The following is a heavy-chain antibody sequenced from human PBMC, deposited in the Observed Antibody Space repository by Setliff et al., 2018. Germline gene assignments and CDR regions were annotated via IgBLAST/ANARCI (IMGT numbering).Heavy chain of an antibody. CDR2: ISPYNGNT. V-gene: IGHV1-18*04. J-gene: IGHJ3*02. Sequence: ASVKVSCKASGYTFNRHGMNWLRQAPGQGLEWLGWISPYNGNTEYAQTVQDRIRMTTDTSTRTSYMELSGLRSDDTAVYFCARSSDSGCYHQRDAFDIWGQGTRVTVSS. CDR1: GYTFNRHG. CDR3: ARSSDSGCYHQRDAFDI. D-gene: IGHD6-19*01.